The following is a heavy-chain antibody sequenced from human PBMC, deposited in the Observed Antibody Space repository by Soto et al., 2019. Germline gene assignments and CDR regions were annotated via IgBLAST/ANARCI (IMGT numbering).Heavy chain of an antibody. J-gene: IGHJ4*02. CDR2: ISGGSRST. CDR3: AKYLPRVDIPTTYYFES. CDR1: VFTFSSYA. Sequence: GGSLRLSCAASVFTFSSYAMSLVRQSPGKGLKWVSAISGGSRSTFYADSVKGRFTISRDNSNNMVYLQMDNLRVEDTAVYYCAKYLPRVDIPTTYYFESWGQGRLVTVSS. D-gene: IGHD1-1*01. V-gene: IGHV3-23*01.